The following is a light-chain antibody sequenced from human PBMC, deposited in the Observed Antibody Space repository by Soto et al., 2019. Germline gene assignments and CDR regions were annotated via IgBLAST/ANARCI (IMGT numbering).Light chain of an antibody. CDR2: LGS. CDR3: MQALQTPYT. V-gene: IGKV2-28*01. J-gene: IGKJ2*01. Sequence: DIVMTQSPLSLPVTPGEPASISCRSSQSLLHXXXXNXLDWYLQKPGQSPQLLIYLGSNRASGVPDRFSGSGSGTDFTLKISRVEAEDVGVYYCMQALQTPYTFGQGTKLEIK. CDR1: QSLLHXXXXNX.